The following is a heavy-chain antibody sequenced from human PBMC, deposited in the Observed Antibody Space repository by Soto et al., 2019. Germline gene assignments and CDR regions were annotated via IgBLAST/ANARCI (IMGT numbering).Heavy chain of an antibody. V-gene: IGHV5-51*01. J-gene: IGHJ4*02. CDR1: GYTFSSYW. CDR3: VRNGGKNLDS. CDR2: IHCDDSDT. Sequence: ESPKISCKGSGYTFSSYWIGWVRQMPGKGLEWMGIIHCDDSDTEYSPSFEGQVTISADKSISSAYLQWRSLRASDTATYYCVRNGGKNLDSCGQGTRVTVSS. D-gene: IGHD2-15*01.